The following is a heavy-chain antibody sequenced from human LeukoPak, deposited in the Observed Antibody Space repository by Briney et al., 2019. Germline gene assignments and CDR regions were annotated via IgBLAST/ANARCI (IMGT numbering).Heavy chain of an antibody. CDR3: ARDGVPTSVPGTNLDF. J-gene: IGHJ4*02. D-gene: IGHD6-19*01. V-gene: IGHV3-74*01. CDR2: IKGDGITT. CDR1: GFTFSNSW. Sequence: GGSLRLSCAASGFTFSNSWMHWVRQPPGKGLVWVSRIKGDGITTSYADSVEGRFTISRDNARNTLYLQTNSLRAEDTAVYYCARDGVPTSVPGTNLDFWGQGTLVTVSS.